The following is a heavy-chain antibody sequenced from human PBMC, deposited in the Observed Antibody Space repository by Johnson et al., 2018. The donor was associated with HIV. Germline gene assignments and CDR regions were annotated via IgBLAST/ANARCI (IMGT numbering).Heavy chain of an antibody. Sequence: QVQPVESGGGVVQPGGSLRFSCAASGFSVSSYGMHWVRQAPGQGLERVAFLQYDGSTTYYADSVKGRFTNPRDNSKNTLYLQMNSLIAEDTAVYYCAARIAVADDDAFDIWGQGTMVTVSS. V-gene: IGHV3-30*02. CDR2: LQYDGSTT. CDR3: AARIAVADDDAFDI. J-gene: IGHJ3*02. D-gene: IGHD6-19*01. CDR1: GFSVSSYG.